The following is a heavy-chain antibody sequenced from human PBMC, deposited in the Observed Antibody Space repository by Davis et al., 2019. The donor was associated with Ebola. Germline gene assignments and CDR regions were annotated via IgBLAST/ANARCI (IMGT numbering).Heavy chain of an antibody. V-gene: IGHV4-59*08. J-gene: IGHJ6*02. CDR2: IYSSGST. CDR1: GGSISSYY. CDR3: ARRSWYSGMDV. D-gene: IGHD6-13*01. Sequence: SETLSLTCTVSGGSISSYYWSWIRQPPGKGLEWIAYIYSSGSTNYNPSLKSRVTISLDTSKNQCSLKMSSVTAADTAVYYCARRSWYSGMDVWGQGTTVTVSS.